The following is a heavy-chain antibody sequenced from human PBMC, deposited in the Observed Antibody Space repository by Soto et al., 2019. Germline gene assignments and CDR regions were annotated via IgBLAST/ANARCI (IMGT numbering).Heavy chain of an antibody. Sequence: QVQLVQSGAEVKKPGASVKVSCKASGYTFTSYAMHWVRQAPGQRLEWMGWINAGNGNTKYSQKLQGRVTITRDTSASTAYMELSSLRSEDTAVYYCARGLNGYSHYFDYWGQGTLVTVSS. CDR2: INAGNGNT. J-gene: IGHJ4*02. D-gene: IGHD5-18*01. CDR3: ARGLNGYSHYFDY. V-gene: IGHV1-3*01. CDR1: GYTFTSYA.